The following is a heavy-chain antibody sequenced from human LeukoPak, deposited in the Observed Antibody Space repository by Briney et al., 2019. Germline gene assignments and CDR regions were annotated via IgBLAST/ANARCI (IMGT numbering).Heavy chain of an antibody. V-gene: IGHV3-23*01. J-gene: IGHJ4*01. D-gene: IGHD6-19*01. CDR1: GFTFSDLA. CDR3: AKGRAFNAYSSASF. CDR2: ISGSGNNI. Sequence: GGSLRLSCAASGFTFSDLAMSWVRQAPGKGLEWVSSISGSGNNIYYADSVKGRFTISRDKSNNTLYLQMSSLRAEDTAVYYCAKGRAFNAYSSASFWGHGTLVIVSS.